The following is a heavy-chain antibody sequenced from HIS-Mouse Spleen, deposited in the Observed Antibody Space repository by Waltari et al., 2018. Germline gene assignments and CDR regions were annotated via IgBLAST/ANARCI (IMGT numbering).Heavy chain of an antibody. CDR1: GGTFSSYA. CDR3: ARGGIVVVPAAIPDWFDP. Sequence: QVQLVQSGAEVKKPGSSVKVSCKASGGTFSSYAISWVRQAPGQGLEWMGGIIPIFGTANYAQKFQGRVTITADESTSTAYMELSSLRSEDTAVYYCARGGIVVVPAAIPDWFDPWGQGTLVTVSS. J-gene: IGHJ5*02. CDR2: IIPIFGTA. D-gene: IGHD2-2*01. V-gene: IGHV1-69*01.